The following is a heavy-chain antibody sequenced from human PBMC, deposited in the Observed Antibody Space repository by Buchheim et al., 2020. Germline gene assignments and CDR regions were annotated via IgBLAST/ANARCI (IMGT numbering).Heavy chain of an antibody. CDR3: ASHIIILGNRGFDF. CDR2: VYHGGST. D-gene: IGHD1-26*01. J-gene: IGHJ4*02. Sequence: QVQLQESGPGLVKPSGTLSLTCTVSGGSITSHSWWSWVRQPPGTGLEWMGEVYHGGSTNYDPSLRSRVTISVDKSKTQFSPKLSSVTAADTAVYYCASHIIILGNRGFDFWGQG. V-gene: IGHV4-4*02. CDR1: GGSITSHSW.